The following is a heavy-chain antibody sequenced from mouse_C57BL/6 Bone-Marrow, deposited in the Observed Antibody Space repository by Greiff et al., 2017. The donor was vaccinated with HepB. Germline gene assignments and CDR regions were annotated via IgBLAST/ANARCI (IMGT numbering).Heavy chain of an antibody. CDR3: ARGVVATD. Sequence: QVQLQQSGAELVRPGPSVKVSCKASGYAFTNYLIEWVKQRPGQGLEWIGVINPGSGGTNYNEKFKGKATLTADKSSSTAYMQLSSLTSEDSAVYFCARGVVATDWGQGTLVTVSA. V-gene: IGHV1-54*01. CDR2: INPGSGGT. J-gene: IGHJ3*01. D-gene: IGHD1-1*01. CDR1: GYAFTNYL.